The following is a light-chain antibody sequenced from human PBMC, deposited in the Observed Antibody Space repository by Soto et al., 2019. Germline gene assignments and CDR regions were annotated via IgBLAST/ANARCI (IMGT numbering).Light chain of an antibody. CDR3: QQYGSSRWT. CDR1: QSINTIY. Sequence: EIVLTQSPGTLSLSPGERATISCRASQSINTIYLAWYQQKPGQAPKLLIHGASNTSTDIPDRFSGSGSGTDFTLTISRLEPEDFAVYYCQQYGSSRWTFGQGTKVEIK. CDR2: GAS. J-gene: IGKJ1*01. V-gene: IGKV3-20*01.